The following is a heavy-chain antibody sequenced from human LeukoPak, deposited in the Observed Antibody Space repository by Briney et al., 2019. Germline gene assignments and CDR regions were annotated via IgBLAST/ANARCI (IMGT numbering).Heavy chain of an antibody. V-gene: IGHV3-30*02. CDR2: IRYDGSNK. J-gene: IGHJ4*02. Sequence: GGSLRLSCAASGFTFSSYGMHWVRQAPGEGLEWVAFIRYDGSNKYYADSVKGRFTISRDNSKNTLYLQMNSLRAEDTAVYYCAKDRQWLISGAFDYWGQGTLVTVSS. CDR3: AKDRQWLISGAFDY. CDR1: GFTFSSYG. D-gene: IGHD6-19*01.